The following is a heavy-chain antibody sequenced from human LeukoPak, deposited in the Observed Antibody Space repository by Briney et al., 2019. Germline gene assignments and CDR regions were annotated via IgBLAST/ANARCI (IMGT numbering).Heavy chain of an antibody. V-gene: IGHV4-39*01. J-gene: IGHJ4*02. CDR3: ARRSSSWYSKIDS. CDR2: IYYSGST. Sequence: SETLSLTCTVSGGSISSSSYYWGWIRQPPGKGLEWIGNIYYSGSTYSNPSLKSRVPISEDTSKNQFSLKLSSVTAADTAVYYCARRSSSWYSKIDSWGQGTLVTVSS. CDR1: GGSISSSSYY. D-gene: IGHD6-13*01.